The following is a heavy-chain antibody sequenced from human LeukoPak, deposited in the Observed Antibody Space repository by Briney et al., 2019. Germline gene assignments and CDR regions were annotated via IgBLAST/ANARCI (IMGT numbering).Heavy chain of an antibody. V-gene: IGHV1-69*05. Sequence: GASVKVSCKASGGTFSSYAISWVRQAPGQGLEWMGRIIPIFGTANYAQKFQGRATITTDESTSTAYMGLSSLRSEDTAVYYCARAYSGSYDLDAFDIWGQGTMVTVSS. J-gene: IGHJ3*02. CDR3: ARAYSGSYDLDAFDI. CDR1: GGTFSSYA. CDR2: IIPIFGTA. D-gene: IGHD1-26*01.